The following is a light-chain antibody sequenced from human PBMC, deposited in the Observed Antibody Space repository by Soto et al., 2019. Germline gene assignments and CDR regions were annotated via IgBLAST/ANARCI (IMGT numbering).Light chain of an antibody. V-gene: IGLV2-14*01. CDR2: DVN. CDR3: SSYTSSSTLAV. CDR1: SSDVGGYNY. J-gene: IGLJ7*01. Sequence: QSVLTQPASVSGSPGQSITISCTGTSSDVGGYNYVSWYQQDPGKAPKLMIYDVNNRRSGVSNRFSGSKSGNTASLTISGLQAEDEAYYYCSSYTSSSTLAVFGGGTQLTVL.